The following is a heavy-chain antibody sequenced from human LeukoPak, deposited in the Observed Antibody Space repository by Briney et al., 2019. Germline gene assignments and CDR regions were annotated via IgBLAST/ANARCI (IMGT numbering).Heavy chain of an antibody. J-gene: IGHJ4*02. CDR2: IHDSGNS. V-gene: IGHV4-59*01. CDR1: GDSISGYY. CDR3: ARGPEYYYDSSGHGY. D-gene: IGHD3-22*01. Sequence: SETLSLTCSVSGDSISGYYWSWIRQPPGKGLEWIAYIHDSGNSNYNPSLKSRVTISADTSKNQFSLKLSSVTAADTAVYYCARGPEYYYDSSGHGYWGQGTLVTVSS.